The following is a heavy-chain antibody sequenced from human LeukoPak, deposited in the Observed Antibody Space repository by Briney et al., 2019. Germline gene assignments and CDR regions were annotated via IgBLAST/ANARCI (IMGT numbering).Heavy chain of an antibody. Sequence: GGSLRLSCAASGFTVSSNYMSWVRQAPGKGLVWVSRINSDGSSTSYADSVKGRFTISRDNAKNTLYLQMNSLRAEDTAVYYCASFWSDQARWGQGTLVTVSS. V-gene: IGHV3-74*01. CDR3: ASFWSDQAR. D-gene: IGHD3-3*01. CDR2: INSDGSST. CDR1: GFTVSSNY. J-gene: IGHJ4*02.